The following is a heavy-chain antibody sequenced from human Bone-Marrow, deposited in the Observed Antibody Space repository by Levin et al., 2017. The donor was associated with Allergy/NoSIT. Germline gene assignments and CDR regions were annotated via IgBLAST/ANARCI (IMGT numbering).Heavy chain of an antibody. CDR3: ARAGHPLVLRFLEWLLYPGLRYYYMDV. J-gene: IGHJ6*03. CDR1: GFTFSSYW. Sequence: PGESLKISCAASGFTFSSYWMSWVRQAPGKGLEWVANIKQDGSEKYYVDSVKGRFTISRDNAKNSLYLQMNSLRAEDTAVYYCARAGHPLVLRFLEWLLYPGLRYYYMDVWGKGTTVTVSS. D-gene: IGHD3-3*01. CDR2: IKQDGSEK. V-gene: IGHV3-7*03.